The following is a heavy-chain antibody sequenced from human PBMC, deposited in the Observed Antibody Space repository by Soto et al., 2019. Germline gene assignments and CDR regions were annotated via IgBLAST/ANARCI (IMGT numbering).Heavy chain of an antibody. CDR2: ISDRGST. V-gene: IGHV4-34*01. D-gene: IGHD5-12*01. CDR3: TPGGGKATNN. Sequence: SETLSLTCAVYGGSFSGYYWSWIRQSPGKGLEWIGEISDRGSTNYSPSLKSRVTISVDRSKNQFSLKLSSVTAADTAVYYCTPGGGKATNNWGQGTLVTVSS. CDR1: GGSFSGYY. J-gene: IGHJ4*02.